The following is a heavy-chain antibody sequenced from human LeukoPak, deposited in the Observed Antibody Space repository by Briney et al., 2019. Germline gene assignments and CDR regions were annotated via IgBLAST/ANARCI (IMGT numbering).Heavy chain of an antibody. D-gene: IGHD4/OR15-4a*01. CDR3: ARSNAVLNQGWYFDL. Sequence: GGSLRLSCAASGFTFDDYAMHWVRQAPGKGLEWVSGITWNSGSIVYADSVKGRFTISRDNSKNTLYLQMNSLRVEDTALYYCARSNAVLNQGWYFDLWGRGTLVTVSS. V-gene: IGHV3-9*01. J-gene: IGHJ2*01. CDR2: ITWNSGSI. CDR1: GFTFDDYA.